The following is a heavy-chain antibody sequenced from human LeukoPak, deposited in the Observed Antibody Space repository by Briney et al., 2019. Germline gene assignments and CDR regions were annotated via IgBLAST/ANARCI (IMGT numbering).Heavy chain of an antibody. CDR3: AKERRGGGHFDY. Sequence: PGRSPRLSCAASGFTFSSYGMHWVRQAPGKGLEWVAVISYDGSNKYYADSVKGRFTISRDNSKNTLYLQMNSLRAEDTAVYYCAKERRGGGHFDYWGQGTLVTVSS. CDR1: GFTFSSYG. V-gene: IGHV3-30*18. D-gene: IGHD3-16*01. J-gene: IGHJ4*02. CDR2: ISYDGSNK.